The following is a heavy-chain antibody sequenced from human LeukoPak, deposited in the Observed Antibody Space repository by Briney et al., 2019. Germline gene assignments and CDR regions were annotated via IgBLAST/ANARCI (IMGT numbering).Heavy chain of an antibody. D-gene: IGHD1/OR15-1a*01. CDR1: GFTSGGYG. V-gene: IGHV3-23*01. J-gene: IGHJ5*02. Sequence: GGSLRLSCAASGFTSGGYGMGWVRQAPGKGLEWVSSISAHGRNTYYADSVKGRFTMSRDNSNNMVYLQINSLTVDDTAVYYCARDIRTLEHSDSYGWFDPWGQGTLVTVSS. CDR2: ISAHGRNT. CDR3: ARDIRTLEHSDSYGWFDP.